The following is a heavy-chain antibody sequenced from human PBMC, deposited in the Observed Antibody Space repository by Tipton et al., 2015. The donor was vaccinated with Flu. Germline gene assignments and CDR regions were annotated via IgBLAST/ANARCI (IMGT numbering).Heavy chain of an antibody. Sequence: LRLSCTVSGGSISSYYWSWIRQPPGKGLEWIGYIYYSGSTNYNPSLKSRVTISVDTSKNQFSLKLSSVTAADTAAYYCAMGDGDSDYWGQGTLVTVSS. CDR1: GGSISSYY. J-gene: IGHJ4*02. D-gene: IGHD4-17*01. CDR2: IYYSGST. CDR3: AMGDGDSDY. V-gene: IGHV4-59*01.